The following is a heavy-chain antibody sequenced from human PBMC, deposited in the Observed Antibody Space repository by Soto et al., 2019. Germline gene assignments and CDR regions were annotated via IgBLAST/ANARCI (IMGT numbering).Heavy chain of an antibody. CDR2: INAGNGNT. D-gene: IGHD3-3*01. CDR1: GYTFTSYA. V-gene: IGHV1-3*01. J-gene: IGHJ4*02. Sequence: QVQLVQSGAEVKKPGASVKVSCKASGYTFTSYAMHWVRQAPGQRLEWMGWINAGNGNTKYSQKFQGRVTITRDTSASKAYKELSSLRSEGTAGYYCASDRGITEYYFDYWGQGTLVTVSS. CDR3: ASDRGITEYYFDY.